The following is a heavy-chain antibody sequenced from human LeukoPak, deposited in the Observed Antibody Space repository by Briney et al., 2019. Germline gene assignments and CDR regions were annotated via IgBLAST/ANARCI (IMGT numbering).Heavy chain of an antibody. CDR1: GFTFSIYS. D-gene: IGHD3-16*01. V-gene: IGHV5-51*01. CDR3: ARHSCYDS. Sequence: GESLKISCKGSGFTFSIYSFAWVRQMPGKGLEWMGVIYAGDSSTRYSPSFQGQVTISVDKSISTAYLQWSSLKASDSAIYYCARHSCYDSWGQGTLVTVSS. J-gene: IGHJ4*02. CDR2: IYAGDSST.